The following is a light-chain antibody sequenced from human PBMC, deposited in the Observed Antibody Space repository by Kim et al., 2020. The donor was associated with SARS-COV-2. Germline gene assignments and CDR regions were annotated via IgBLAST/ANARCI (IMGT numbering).Light chain of an antibody. V-gene: IGLV1-51*01. CDR1: SSNIGHNY. CDR2: DNN. CDR3: GTWDSSLSPNWV. Sequence: KVTISCSGSSSNIGHNYVSWYQQFPGTAPKLLIYDNNKRPSGIPDRFSGSKSGTSATLGITGLQTGDEADYYCGTWDSSLSPNWVFGGGTQLTVL. J-gene: IGLJ3*02.